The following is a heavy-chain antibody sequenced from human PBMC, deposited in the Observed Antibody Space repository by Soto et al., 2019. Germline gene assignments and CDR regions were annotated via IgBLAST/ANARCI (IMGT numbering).Heavy chain of an antibody. CDR1: GFTFSSYA. V-gene: IGHV3-23*01. Sequence: PGGSLRLSCAASGFTFSSYAMSWVRQAPGKGLEWVSAISGSGGSTYYADSVKGRFTISRDNSKNTLYLQMNSLRAEDTAVYYCAKDRCGGDCYSAEYFQHWGQGTLVTVSS. D-gene: IGHD2-21*01. CDR2: ISGSGGST. J-gene: IGHJ1*01. CDR3: AKDRCGGDCYSAEYFQH.